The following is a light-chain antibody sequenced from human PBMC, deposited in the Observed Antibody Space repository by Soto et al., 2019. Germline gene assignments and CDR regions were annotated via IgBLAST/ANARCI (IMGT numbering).Light chain of an antibody. V-gene: IGKV3-20*01. Sequence: EIVLTQSPGTLSLSPGERATLSCRADRSVSDTLLTWFQQKPGQAPRLLLYGASSRATGIPDRFSGSGSGTDFSLIISRLEPEDFAVYYCQQYGSSPTWTFGQGTKVDIK. CDR1: RSVSDTL. CDR3: QQYGSSPTWT. J-gene: IGKJ1*01. CDR2: GAS.